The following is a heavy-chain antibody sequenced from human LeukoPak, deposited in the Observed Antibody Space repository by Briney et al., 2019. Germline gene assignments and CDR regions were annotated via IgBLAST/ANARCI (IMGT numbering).Heavy chain of an antibody. Sequence: PGWSLRLSCAASGFTFTTYTMNWVRQAPGKGLEWVSSINSRSNYRYYADSVKGRFTISRDNAKNSLYLQMNSLRAEDTAVYYCAREDGIVGATSAFDIWGQGTMVTVSS. J-gene: IGHJ3*02. CDR3: AREDGIVGATSAFDI. CDR1: GFTFTTYT. CDR2: INSRSNYR. D-gene: IGHD1-26*01. V-gene: IGHV3-21*01.